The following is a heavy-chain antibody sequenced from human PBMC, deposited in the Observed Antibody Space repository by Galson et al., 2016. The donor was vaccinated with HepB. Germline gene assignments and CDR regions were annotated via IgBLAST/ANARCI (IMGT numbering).Heavy chain of an antibody. CDR1: GFTFSSYS. J-gene: IGHJ4*02. D-gene: IGHD3-22*01. CDR3: AREDSRGWLDN. CDR2: ISSSGGSI. V-gene: IGHV3-48*02. Sequence: SLRLSCAASGFTFSSYSMNWVRQAPGKGLEWISYISSSGGSILYADSVKGRFTVSRDNAENSVSLQMNSLRDEDTALYYCAREDSRGWLDNWGQGTLVTVSS.